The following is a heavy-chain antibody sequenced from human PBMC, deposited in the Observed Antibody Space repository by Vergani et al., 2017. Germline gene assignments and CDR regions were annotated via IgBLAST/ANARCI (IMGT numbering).Heavy chain of an antibody. J-gene: IGHJ4*02. CDR3: ARPLYDFWSGYSY. V-gene: IGHV3-53*02. CDR2: IYSGGST. D-gene: IGHD3-3*01. Sequence: EVQLVETGGGLIQPGGSLRLSCAASGFTVSSNYMSWVRQAPGKGLEWVSVIYSGGSTYYADSVKGRFTISRDNSKNTLYLQMNSLRAEDTAVYYCARPLYDFWSGYSYWGQGTLVTVSS. CDR1: GFTVSSNY.